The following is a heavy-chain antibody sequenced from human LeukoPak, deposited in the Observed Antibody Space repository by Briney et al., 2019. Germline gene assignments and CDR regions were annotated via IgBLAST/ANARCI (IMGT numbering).Heavy chain of an antibody. CDR1: GYTFTSYD. J-gene: IGHJ6*02. V-gene: IGHV1-8*01. D-gene: IGHD3-3*01. CDR3: ARSPKDYDFWSGYYGVGYYGMDV. CDR2: MNPNSGNT. Sequence: ASVKVSCKASGYTFTSYDINWVRQATGQGLEWMGWMNPNSGNTGYAQKFQGRVTMTRNTSISTAYMELSSLRSEDTAVCYCARSPKDYDFWSGYYGVGYYGMDVWGQGTTVTVSS.